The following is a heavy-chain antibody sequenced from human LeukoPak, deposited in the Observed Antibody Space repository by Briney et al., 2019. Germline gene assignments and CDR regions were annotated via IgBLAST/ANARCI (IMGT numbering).Heavy chain of an antibody. J-gene: IGHJ6*04. D-gene: IGHD3-10*01. V-gene: IGHV3-30*18. CDR1: GFTFSSYG. Sequence: GRSLRLSCAASGFTFSSYGMHWVRQAPGKGLEWVAVISYDGSNKYYADSVKGRFTISRDNSKNTLYLQMNSLRAEDTAVYYCAEEGYYGSGSEYYYYYGMDVWGKGTTVTVSS. CDR3: AEEGYYGSGSEYYYYYGMDV. CDR2: ISYDGSNK.